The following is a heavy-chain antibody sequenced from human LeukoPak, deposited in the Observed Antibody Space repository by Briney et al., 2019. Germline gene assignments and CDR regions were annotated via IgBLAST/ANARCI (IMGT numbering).Heavy chain of an antibody. D-gene: IGHD3-10*01. J-gene: IGHJ5*02. V-gene: IGHV1-18*01. CDR3: AQNKYYYGSGSYTWFDP. Sequence: GASVKVSCKASGYTFTSYGISWVRQAPGQGLEWMGWISAYNGNTNYAQKLQGRVTMTTDTSTSTAYMELRSLRSDDTAVYYCAQNKYYYGSGSYTWFDPWGQGTLVTVSS. CDR2: ISAYNGNT. CDR1: GYTFTSYG.